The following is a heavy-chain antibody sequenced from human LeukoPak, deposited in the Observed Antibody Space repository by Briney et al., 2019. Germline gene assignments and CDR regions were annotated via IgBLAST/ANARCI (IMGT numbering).Heavy chain of an antibody. Sequence: GGSLRLSCVDSGFSFRYFAIHWVRQAPGKGLEYVSVINTDGRITYYADSVKGRFTISRDNSKNTVYLQMGSLRGDDMAVYYCTRDGGSFCDFDYWGQGALVTVSS. CDR2: INTDGRIT. CDR1: GFSFRYFA. D-gene: IGHD1-26*01. J-gene: IGHJ4*02. V-gene: IGHV3-64*02. CDR3: TRDGGSFCDFDY.